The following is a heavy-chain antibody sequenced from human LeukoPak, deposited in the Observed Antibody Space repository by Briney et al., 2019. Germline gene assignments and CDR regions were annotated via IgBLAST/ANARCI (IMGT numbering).Heavy chain of an antibody. CDR2: ISSSGSTI. V-gene: IGHV3-11*04. J-gene: IGHJ4*02. Sequence: GGSLRLSCAASGFTFSSYWMSWIRQAPGKGLEWVSYISSSGSTIYYADSVKGRFTISRDNAKNSLYLQMNSLRAEDTAVYYCARESVLDIVVVPAALDYWGQGTLVTVSS. D-gene: IGHD2-2*01. CDR3: ARESVLDIVVVPAALDY. CDR1: GFTFSSYW.